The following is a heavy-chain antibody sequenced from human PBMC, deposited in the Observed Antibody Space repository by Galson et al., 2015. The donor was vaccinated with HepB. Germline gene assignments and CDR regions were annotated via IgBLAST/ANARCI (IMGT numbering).Heavy chain of an antibody. V-gene: IGHV5-10-1*01. J-gene: IGHJ5*02. CDR3: AKSPSGYDFWGGYHPPFDP. Sequence: QSGAEVTKPGESLRISCKGSGYSFTSYWISWVRQMPGKGLEWMGRIEPSDSYTNYSPSFQGHVSISADKSISTAYLQWSSLKASDTAMYYCAKSPSGYDFWGGYHPPFDPWGHGTLVTVSS. CDR2: IEPSDSYT. CDR1: GYSFTSYW. D-gene: IGHD3-3*01.